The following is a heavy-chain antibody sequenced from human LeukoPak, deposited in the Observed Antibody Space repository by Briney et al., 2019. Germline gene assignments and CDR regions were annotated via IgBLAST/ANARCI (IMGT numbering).Heavy chain of an antibody. CDR3: ASLKTDGYFDY. D-gene: IGHD5-24*01. V-gene: IGHV1-18*01. CDR2: ISAYNGNT. CDR1: GYTFTSYG. Sequence: VASVKVSCKASGYTFTSYGISWVRQAPGQGLEWMGWISAYNGNTNYAQKFRGRVTMTTDTSTSTAYMELRSLRSDDTAVYYCASLKTDGYFDYWGQGTLVTVSS. J-gene: IGHJ4*02.